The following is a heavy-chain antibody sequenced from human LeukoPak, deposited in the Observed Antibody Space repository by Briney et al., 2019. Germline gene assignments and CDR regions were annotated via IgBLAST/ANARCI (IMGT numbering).Heavy chain of an antibody. CDR2: IIPIFGTA. D-gene: IGHD6-25*01. CDR1: GGTFSSYA. J-gene: IGHJ4*02. V-gene: IGHV1-69*13. Sequence: ASVKVSCKASGGTFSSYAISWVRQAPGQGLEWMGGIIPIFGTANYAQKFQGRVTITADESTSTAYMELSSLRSEDTAVYYCARPAEAAHYFDSWGQGTLVTVSS. CDR3: ARPAEAAHYFDS.